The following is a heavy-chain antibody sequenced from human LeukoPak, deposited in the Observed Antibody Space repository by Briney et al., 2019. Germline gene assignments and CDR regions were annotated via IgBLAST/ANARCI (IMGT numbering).Heavy chain of an antibody. CDR3: VSYDSSGYASFDY. CDR2: ISSSTYI. J-gene: IGHJ4*02. CDR1: GFAFSTYS. V-gene: IGHV3-21*01. Sequence: GGSLRLSCAASGFAFSTYSMNWVRQAPGKGLQWVSSISSSTYIFYADSVKGRFTISRDNAKNSLYLQMNSLRAEDTAMYYCVSYDSSGYASFDYWGQGTLVTVSS. D-gene: IGHD3-22*01.